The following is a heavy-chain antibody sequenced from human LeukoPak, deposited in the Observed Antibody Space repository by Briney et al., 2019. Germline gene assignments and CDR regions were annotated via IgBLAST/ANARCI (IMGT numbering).Heavy chain of an antibody. V-gene: IGHV1-2*02. CDR1: GYTFSGYY. D-gene: IGHD4-23*01. J-gene: IGHJ4*02. CDR3: ARGGYGGGNSGVIDS. Sequence: ASVKVSCKASGYTFSGYYIHWVRQAPGQGLEWMGWINPNGGGTIYAQRFQGRVTLTRDTFISAAYMELSGLRSDDNGVYYCARGGYGGGNSGVIDSWGQGTLVTVSS. CDR2: INPNGGGT.